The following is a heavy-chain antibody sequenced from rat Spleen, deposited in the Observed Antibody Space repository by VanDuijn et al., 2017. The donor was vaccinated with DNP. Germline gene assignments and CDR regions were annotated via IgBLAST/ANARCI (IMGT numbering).Heavy chain of an antibody. CDR2: ISYDGGST. D-gene: IGHD1-1*01. CDR3: AVYYYSGDNWSGY. J-gene: IGHJ3*01. Sequence: EVQLVESGGGLVQPGRSLKLSCAASGFTFSDYYMAWVRQAPTKGLEWVAYISYDGGSTYYGDSVKGRFTISRDNAKSTLYLQMNSLRSEDMATYYCAVYYYSGDNWSGYWGQGTLVTVSS. CDR1: GFTFSDYY. V-gene: IGHV5-22*01.